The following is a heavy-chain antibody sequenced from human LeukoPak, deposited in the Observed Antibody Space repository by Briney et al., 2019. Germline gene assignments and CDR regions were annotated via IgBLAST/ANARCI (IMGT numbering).Heavy chain of an antibody. CDR1: GFTFSGSA. D-gene: IGHD1-26*01. CDR2: IDKKDKGYATAT. Sequence: PGGSLRLSCAASGFTFSGSAIHWVRQSSGQGLEWVGQIDKKDKGYATATAYAASGKGRFTISRDDSINTAYLQMKSLKTEDTALYYCTGDSGAYNWFDPWGQGTLVTVSS. V-gene: IGHV3-73*01. J-gene: IGHJ5*02. CDR3: TGDSGAYNWFDP.